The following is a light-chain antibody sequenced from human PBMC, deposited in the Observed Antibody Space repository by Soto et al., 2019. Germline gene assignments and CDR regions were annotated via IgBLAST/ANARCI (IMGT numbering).Light chain of an antibody. CDR3: QQRSNWPST. CDR2: DAS. Sequence: EIVLTQSPATLSLSPGERATLSCRASQSVSSYLAWYQQKPGQAPRLLIYDASNRATGIPARFSGSGSGTDFTLTISSLEPEDFAVYYCQQRSNWPSTLGQGTRLEMK. CDR1: QSVSSY. J-gene: IGKJ5*01. V-gene: IGKV3-11*01.